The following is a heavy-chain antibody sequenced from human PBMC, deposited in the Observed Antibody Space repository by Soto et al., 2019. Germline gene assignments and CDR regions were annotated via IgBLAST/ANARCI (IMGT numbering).Heavy chain of an antibody. Sequence: GGSLRLSCTASGFTFGDYAMSWFRQAPGKGLEWVGFIRSKAFGGTTEYAASVKGRFTISRDDSKSIAYLQMNSLKTEDTAVYYCSSSTPAQIGWGPTYWGQGTLVTVSS. CDR1: GFTFGDYA. D-gene: IGHD3-16*01. J-gene: IGHJ4*02. CDR3: SSSTPAQIGWGPTY. CDR2: IRSKAFGGTT. V-gene: IGHV3-49*03.